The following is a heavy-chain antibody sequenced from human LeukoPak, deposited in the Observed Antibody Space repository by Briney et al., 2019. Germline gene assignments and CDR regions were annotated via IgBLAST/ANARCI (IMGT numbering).Heavy chain of an antibody. V-gene: IGHV4-61*01. CDR2: IYYSGST. CDR1: GGSVSSGSYY. J-gene: IGHJ4*02. Sequence: SETLSLTCTVSGGSVSSGSYYWSWIRQPPGKGLEWIGYIYYSGSTNYNPSLKSRVTISVDTSKNQFSLKLSSVTAADTAVYYCARVPCSGGSCPGPFDYWGQGTLVTVSS. CDR3: ARVPCSGGSCPGPFDY. D-gene: IGHD2-15*01.